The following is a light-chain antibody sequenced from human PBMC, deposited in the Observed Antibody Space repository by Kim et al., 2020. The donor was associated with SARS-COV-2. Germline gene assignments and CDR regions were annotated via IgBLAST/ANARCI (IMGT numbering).Light chain of an antibody. J-gene: IGKJ2*01. Sequence: EIVMTQSPATLSVSPGDRVTLSCRASQNINYYLAWYQQTPGQAPRLLIHAASTRATGIPPRFSGSGSGTEFTLTISSLQSEDFAVYYCQQYRNWPPYTFGQGTKLEI. CDR2: AAS. CDR1: QNINYY. V-gene: IGKV3-15*01. CDR3: QQYRNWPPYT.